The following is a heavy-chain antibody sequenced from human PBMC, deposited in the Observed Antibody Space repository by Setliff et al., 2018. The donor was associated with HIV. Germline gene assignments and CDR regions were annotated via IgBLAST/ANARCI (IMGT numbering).Heavy chain of an antibody. CDR2: IKQDGREQ. D-gene: IGHD2-2*01. CDR1: GFTFSNYW. J-gene: IGHJ4*02. CDR3: ARVRCGSTDCH. V-gene: IGHV3-7*03. Sequence: PGGSLRLSCAVSGFTFSNYWWSWLRQAPGKGLEWAANIKQDGREQNYVDSVKGRFTISRDNAKNSLYLQMNSLRAEDTAVYYCARVRCGSTDCHWGPGTLVTVSS.